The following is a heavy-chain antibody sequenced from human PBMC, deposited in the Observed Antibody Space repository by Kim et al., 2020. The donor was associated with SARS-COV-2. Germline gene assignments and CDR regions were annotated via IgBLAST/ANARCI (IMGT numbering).Heavy chain of an antibody. CDR3: ARELNGGVDY. D-gene: IGHD2-8*02. J-gene: IGHJ4*02. CDR2: INHSGST. CDR1: GGSFSGYY. Sequence: SETLSLTCAVYGGSFSGYYWSWIRQPPGKGLEWIGEINHSGSTNYNPSLKSRVTISVDTSKNQFSLKLSSVTAADTAVYYCARELNGGVDYWGQGTLVTVSS. V-gene: IGHV4-34*01.